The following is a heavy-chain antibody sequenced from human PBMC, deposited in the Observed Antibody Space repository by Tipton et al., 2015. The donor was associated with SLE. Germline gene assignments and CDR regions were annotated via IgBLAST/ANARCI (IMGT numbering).Heavy chain of an antibody. V-gene: IGHV3-7*03. Sequence: FLRLSCAASGFTFSSYWMSWVRQAPGKGLEWVANIKQDGSEKYYVDSVKGRFTISRDNAKNSLYLQMNSLRAEDTALYYCAKEISRVGSGWYNWFDPWGQGTLVTVSS. J-gene: IGHJ5*02. CDR1: GFTFSSYW. CDR3: AKEISRVGSGWYNWFDP. D-gene: IGHD6-19*01. CDR2: IKQDGSEK.